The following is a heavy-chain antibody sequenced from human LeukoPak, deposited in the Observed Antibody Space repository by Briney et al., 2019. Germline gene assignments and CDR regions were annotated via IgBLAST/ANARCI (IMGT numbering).Heavy chain of an antibody. V-gene: IGHV3-23*01. D-gene: IGHD4-17*01. CDR1: EFILSSYA. CDR2: ISGNGAHP. Sequence: GGSLRLSCEASEFILSSYAMSWVRQAPGKGLEWVSSISGNGAHPYYADSVRGRFTISRDFSRNAVYLQMSSLRVEDTAEYFCAKADKTVTTARYWGQGTLVTVSS. CDR3: AKADKTVTTARY. J-gene: IGHJ4*02.